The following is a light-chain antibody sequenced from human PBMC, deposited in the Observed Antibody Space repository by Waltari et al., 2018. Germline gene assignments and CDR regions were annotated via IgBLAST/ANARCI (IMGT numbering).Light chain of an antibody. CDR3: QQYNNRPYT. CDR1: QTLTSN. J-gene: IGKJ2*01. Sequence: EIVMTQSPATLSVSPGERATLSCRASQTLTSNLAWYQQKPGQAPRLLIYGASPRAPGIPARFSGSGSGTQFTLTISSLQSEDFVVYYCQQYNNRPYTFGQGTKLEIK. V-gene: IGKV3-15*01. CDR2: GAS.